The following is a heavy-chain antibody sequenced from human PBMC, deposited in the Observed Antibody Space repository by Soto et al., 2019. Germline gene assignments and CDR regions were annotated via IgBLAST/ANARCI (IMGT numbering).Heavy chain of an antibody. CDR2: IYYSGST. CDR3: ARLGAQEIDP. V-gene: IGHV4-59*08. J-gene: IGHJ5*02. Sequence: QVQLQESGPGLVKPSETLSLTCTVSGGSISSYYWNWIRQPPGKGLEWIGYIYYSGSTYYNPSLKSRVTISVDTSKNRFSLKLSSVTAADTAVYYCARLGAQEIDPWGQGTLVTVSS. D-gene: IGHD3-16*01. CDR1: GGSISSYY.